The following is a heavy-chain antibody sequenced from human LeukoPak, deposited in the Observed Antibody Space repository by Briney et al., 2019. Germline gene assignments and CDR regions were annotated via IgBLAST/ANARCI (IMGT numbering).Heavy chain of an antibody. CDR3: ARVPIFGVVIIHYFDY. D-gene: IGHD3-3*01. CDR2: ISSSGSTI. CDR1: GFTFSDYY. J-gene: IGHJ4*02. V-gene: IGHV3-11*04. Sequence: PGGSLRLSCAASGFTFSDYYMSWIREAPGKGLEWVSYISSSGSTIYYADSVKGRFTISRDNAKNSLCLQMNSLRAEDTAVYYCARVPIFGVVIIHYFDYWGQGTLVTVSS.